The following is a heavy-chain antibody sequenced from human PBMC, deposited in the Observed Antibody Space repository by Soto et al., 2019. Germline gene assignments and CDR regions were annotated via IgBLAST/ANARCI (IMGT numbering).Heavy chain of an antibody. Sequence: GGSLRLSCIASGFSYSGYTLVMHGVRQGPGRGLELVAVISYDGSDKYYSDSVRGRFTISRDNSMNTLYLQMNSLRTEDTAVYYCAKSPNFYCSSYHCYKYYFDYWGQGTLVTVSS. CDR1: GFSYSGYTLV. D-gene: IGHD2-2*01. CDR3: AKSPNFYCSSYHCYKYYFDY. J-gene: IGHJ4*02. CDR2: ISYDGSDK. V-gene: IGHV3-30*18.